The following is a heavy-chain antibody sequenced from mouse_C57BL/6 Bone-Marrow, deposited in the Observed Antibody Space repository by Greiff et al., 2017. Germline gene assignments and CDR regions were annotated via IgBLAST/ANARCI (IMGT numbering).Heavy chain of an antibody. CDR3: ARSQTAQATDY. J-gene: IGHJ2*01. CDR2: IYPGDGDT. D-gene: IGHD3-2*02. Sequence: VQLQQSGPELVKPGASVKISCKASGYAFSSSWMNWVQQRPGKGLEWIGRIYPGDGDTNYNGTVKGKATLTAAKSSSTAYMHLSILTSEDTAVDFCARSQTAQATDYWGQGTTLTVSS. V-gene: IGHV1-82*01. CDR1: GYAFSSSW.